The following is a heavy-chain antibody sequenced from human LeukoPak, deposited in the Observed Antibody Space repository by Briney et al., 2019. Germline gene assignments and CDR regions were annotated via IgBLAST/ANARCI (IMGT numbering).Heavy chain of an antibody. V-gene: IGHV4-38-2*02. CDR2: IYHSGSA. CDR3: ARDPRWLTPDCTSTSCYENYFDP. CDR1: GYSISSGYQ. D-gene: IGHD2-2*01. Sequence: ETLSLTCVVSGYSISSGYQWAWIRQSPGKGLEWIGSIYHSGSAHYNPSLKRRVTISVETSKNQFSLNLYSVTAADTAVYYCARDPRWLTPDCTSTSCYENYFDPWGQGTLVTVSS. J-gene: IGHJ5*02.